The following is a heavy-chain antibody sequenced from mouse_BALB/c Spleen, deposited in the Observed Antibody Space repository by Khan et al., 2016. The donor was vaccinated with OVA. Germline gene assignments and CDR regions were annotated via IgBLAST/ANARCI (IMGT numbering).Heavy chain of an antibody. CDR2: ISSDGDYT. CDR1: GFTFSPYS. D-gene: IGHD4-1*01. Sequence: EVHLVESGGDLVKSGGSLKLSCVASGFTFSPYSMSWVRQTPDKRLEWVATISSDGDYTYYPDSVKGRFNISRDNAKNTLYLQMSSLKSEDTAIYYCATHLTGSFAYWGQGTLVTVSA. CDR3: ATHLTGSFAY. J-gene: IGHJ3*01. V-gene: IGHV5-6*01.